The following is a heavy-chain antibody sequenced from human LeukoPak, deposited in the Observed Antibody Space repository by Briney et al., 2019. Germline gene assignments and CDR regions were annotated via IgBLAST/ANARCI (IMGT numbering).Heavy chain of an antibody. CDR3: ARDHPATYYYDSSGLDY. CDR2: ISGSGGST. V-gene: IGHV3-23*01. Sequence: GGSLTLSCAASGFTFSSYAMSWGRHAPGEGLEWVSAISGSGGSTYYADSVKGRFTISRDNAKNSLYLQMDSLRAKDTAVYYCARDHPATYYYDSSGLDYWGQGTLVTASS. D-gene: IGHD3-22*01. J-gene: IGHJ4*02. CDR1: GFTFSSYA.